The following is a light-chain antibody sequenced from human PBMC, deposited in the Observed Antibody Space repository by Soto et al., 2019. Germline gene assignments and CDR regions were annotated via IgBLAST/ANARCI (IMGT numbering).Light chain of an antibody. CDR1: SSDVGGYNY. J-gene: IGLJ1*01. Sequence: QSALTQPHSASGSPGQSVTISCTGTSSDVGGYNYVSWYLQYPGKAPKLMISEVSKRPSGVPDRFSGSKSGNTASLTVSGLQAEDEADYYCSSYAGSNGYVFGTGTKVTVL. V-gene: IGLV2-8*01. CDR3: SSYAGSNGYV. CDR2: EVS.